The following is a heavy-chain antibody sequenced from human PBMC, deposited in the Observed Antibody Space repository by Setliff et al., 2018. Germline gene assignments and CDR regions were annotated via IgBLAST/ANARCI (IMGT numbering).Heavy chain of an antibody. J-gene: IGHJ5*02. CDR2: INPNTGDT. CDR3: ARGARLYETDHHYYGWLDP. CDR1: GHTLIGYY. D-gene: IGHD3-22*01. Sequence: GASVKVSCKTSGHTLIGYYFHWVRQAPGQGLEWMGWINPNTGDTNYAQKCQGRVTMTRDPSINTAYMGVNNLRAEDTAVYHCARGARLYETDHHYYGWLDPWGQGTLVTVSS. V-gene: IGHV1-2*02.